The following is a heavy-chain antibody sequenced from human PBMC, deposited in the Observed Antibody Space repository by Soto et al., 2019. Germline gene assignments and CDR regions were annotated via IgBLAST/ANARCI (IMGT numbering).Heavy chain of an antibody. J-gene: IGHJ6*03. D-gene: IGHD3-10*01. CDR3: ATGDYYYYMDV. CDR1: EFTFSTYA. CDR2: ISGSGGTT. V-gene: IGHV3-23*01. Sequence: GGSLRLSCAAFEFTFSTYAMTWVRQAPGKGLEWASGISGSGGTTYYADSVKGRFTISRDNSKNTLYLQMNSLRAEDAAVYYCATGDYYYYMDVWGKGTTVTVSS.